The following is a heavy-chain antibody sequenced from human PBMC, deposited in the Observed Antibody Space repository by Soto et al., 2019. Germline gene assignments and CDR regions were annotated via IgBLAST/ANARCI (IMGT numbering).Heavy chain of an antibody. CDR2: IGTAGDT. Sequence: PGGSLRLSCAASGFTSSSYDMHWVRQATGKGLEWVSAIGTAGDTYYPGSVKGRFTISRENAKNSLYPQMNSLRAEDTAVYYCAKDRRVQCSGGSCYLRPGDAFDIWGQGTRVTVAS. D-gene: IGHD2-15*01. CDR1: GFTSSSYD. V-gene: IGHV3-13*01. CDR3: AKDRRVQCSGGSCYLRPGDAFDI. J-gene: IGHJ3*02.